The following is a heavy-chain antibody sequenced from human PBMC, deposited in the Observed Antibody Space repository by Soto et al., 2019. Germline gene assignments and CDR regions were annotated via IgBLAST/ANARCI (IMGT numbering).Heavy chain of an antibody. V-gene: IGHV5-51*01. CDR3: VRSGTSSGRFSDY. J-gene: IGHJ4*02. D-gene: IGHD2-15*01. CDR2: IYPGDSDT. CDR1: GYTFTDYW. Sequence: GESLKISCKGSGYTFTDYWIGWVRQLPGKGLEWMGIIYPGDSDTRYSPSFQGQVTITADKSTSTAYLQWNTLKASDTAMYYCVRSGTSSGRFSDYWGQGTLVTVSS.